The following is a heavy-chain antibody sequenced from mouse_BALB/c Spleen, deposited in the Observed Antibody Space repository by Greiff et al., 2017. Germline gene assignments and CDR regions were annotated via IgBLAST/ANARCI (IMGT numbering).Heavy chain of an antibody. CDR2: ISYDGSN. CDR3: ARDRGYGYNFDY. V-gene: IGHV3-6*02. J-gene: IGHJ2*01. D-gene: IGHD1-2*01. CDR1: GYSITSGYY. Sequence: EVQLQESGPGLVKPSQSLSLTCSVTGYSITSGYYWNWIRQFPGNKLEWMGYISYDGSNNYNPSLKNRISITRDTSKNQFFLKLNSVTTEDTATYYCARDRGYGYNFDYWGQGTTLTVSS.